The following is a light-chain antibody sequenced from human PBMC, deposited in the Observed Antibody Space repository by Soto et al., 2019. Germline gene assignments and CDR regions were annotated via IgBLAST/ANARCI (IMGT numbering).Light chain of an antibody. Sequence: DTQMTQSPSTLSASVGDRVTITCRASQSISTWLAWYQQRPGKAPKLLIYDVSTLERGVPSRFSGSGSGTQFTLTISSLQPEDFATYYCQQYNYPSTFGQGPKVEIK. CDR2: DVS. J-gene: IGKJ1*01. CDR1: QSISTW. V-gene: IGKV1-5*01. CDR3: QQYNYPST.